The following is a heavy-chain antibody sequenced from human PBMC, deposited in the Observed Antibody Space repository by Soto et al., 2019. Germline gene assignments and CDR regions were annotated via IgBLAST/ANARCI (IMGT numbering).Heavy chain of an antibody. V-gene: IGHV4-59*11. D-gene: IGHD3-16*01. Sequence: SETLSLTCTVSGGSIFSHYLGWIRQPPGKGLEYIGYIYYSGSTNYNPSLKSRVTISVDMSREQFSLKLTSVTAADTAVYYCARGHNLGGSTFDIWGQGTSVTV. CDR1: GGSIFSHY. CDR3: ARGHNLGGSTFDI. CDR2: IYYSGST. J-gene: IGHJ3*02.